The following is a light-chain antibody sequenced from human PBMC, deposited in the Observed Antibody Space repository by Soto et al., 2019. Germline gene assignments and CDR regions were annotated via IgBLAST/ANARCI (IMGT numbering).Light chain of an antibody. CDR3: GSWDSSLSAYV. Sequence: QSVLTQPPSVSAAPGQKVTISCSGSSSNIGGNSVSWYQQLPGTAPKLLIYDDDKRPSGIPDRFSGSKSGTSATLGITGFQTGDEADYYCGSWDSSLSAYVXATGTKSPS. CDR2: DDD. V-gene: IGLV1-51*01. CDR1: SSNIGGNS. J-gene: IGLJ1*01.